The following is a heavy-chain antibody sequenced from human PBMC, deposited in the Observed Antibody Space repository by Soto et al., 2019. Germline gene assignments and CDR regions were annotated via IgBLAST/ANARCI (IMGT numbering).Heavy chain of an antibody. J-gene: IGHJ4*02. CDR3: ARNSMATTRGTFDY. Sequence: EVQLVKSGGGLVQPGRSLRLSCAASGFTFDAYAMHWVRQAPGKGLEWVSGISWNSGNIDYADSVKGRFTISRDNAKNSLYLQMNSLRAEDTALYYCARNSMATTRGTFDYWGQGTLVTVSS. D-gene: IGHD5-12*01. CDR2: ISWNSGNI. CDR1: GFTFDAYA. V-gene: IGHV3-9*01.